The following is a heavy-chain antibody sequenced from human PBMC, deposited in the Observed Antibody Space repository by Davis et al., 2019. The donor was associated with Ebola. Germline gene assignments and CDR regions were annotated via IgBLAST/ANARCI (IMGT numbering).Heavy chain of an antibody. V-gene: IGHV1-18*04. J-gene: IGHJ4*02. CDR2: ISVYNGET. Sequence: ASVKVSCKASGYTFTSYTITWVRQAPGQGLKWMGRISVYNGETIYAQRFQDRVTMTTDTSTSTAYMELRSLRSDDTAVYYCARLWQTFEYWGQGTLVTVSS. CDR3: ARLWQTFEY. CDR1: GYTFTSYT.